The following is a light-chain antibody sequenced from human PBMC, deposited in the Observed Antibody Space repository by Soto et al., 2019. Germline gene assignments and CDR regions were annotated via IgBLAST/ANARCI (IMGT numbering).Light chain of an antibody. Sequence: EIVLTQSPGTLSLSPGERATLSCRASQSVSSSYLAWYQQKPGQAPRLLIYGASSRATGIPDRFSGSGSGTDFTLTISRLEPDDFAVYYCQPYGSPCTFDQGTKVEIK. J-gene: IGKJ1*01. V-gene: IGKV3-20*01. CDR3: QPYGSPCT. CDR1: QSVSSSY. CDR2: GAS.